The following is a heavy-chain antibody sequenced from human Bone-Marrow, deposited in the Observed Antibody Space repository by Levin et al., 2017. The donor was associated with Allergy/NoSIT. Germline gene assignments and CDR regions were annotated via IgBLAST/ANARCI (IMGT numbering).Heavy chain of an antibody. Sequence: SETLSLTCTVSGGSISSSSYYWGWIRQPPGKGLEWIGSIYYSGSTYYNPSLKSRVTISVDTSKNQFSLKLSSVTAADTAVYYCARGDSGYDGMGYYYYMDVWGKGTTVTVSS. D-gene: IGHD5-12*01. CDR2: IYYSGST. J-gene: IGHJ6*03. V-gene: IGHV4-39*01. CDR3: ARGDSGYDGMGYYYYMDV. CDR1: GGSISSSSYY.